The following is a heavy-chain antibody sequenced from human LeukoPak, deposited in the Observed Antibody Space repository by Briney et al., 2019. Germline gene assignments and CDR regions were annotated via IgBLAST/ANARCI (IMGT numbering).Heavy chain of an antibody. CDR3: ARGGLEWLLSYYYGMDV. CDR1: GFTVSSNY. D-gene: IGHD3-3*01. Sequence: PGGSLRLSCAASGFTVSSNYMSWVRQAPGKGLEWVSVIYSGGSTYYADSVKGRFTISRDNSKNTLYLQMNSLRAEDTAVYYCARGGLEWLLSYYYGMDVWGQGTTVTVSS. CDR2: IYSGGST. V-gene: IGHV3-53*01. J-gene: IGHJ6*02.